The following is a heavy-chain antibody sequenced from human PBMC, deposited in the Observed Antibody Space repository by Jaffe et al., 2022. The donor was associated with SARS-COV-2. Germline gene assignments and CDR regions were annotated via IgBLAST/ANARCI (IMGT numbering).Heavy chain of an antibody. Sequence: QVQLQQWGAGLLKPSETLSLTCAVYGGSFSGYYWSWIRQPPGKGLEWIGEINHSGSTNYNPSLKSRVTISVDTSKNQFSLKLSSVTAADTAVYYCARGGCSGGSCYSSYYDSSATWASDYFDYWGQGTLVTVSS. D-gene: IGHD2-15*01. CDR2: INHSGST. CDR3: ARGGCSGGSCYSSYYDSSATWASDYFDY. CDR1: GGSFSGYY. J-gene: IGHJ4*02. V-gene: IGHV4-34*01.